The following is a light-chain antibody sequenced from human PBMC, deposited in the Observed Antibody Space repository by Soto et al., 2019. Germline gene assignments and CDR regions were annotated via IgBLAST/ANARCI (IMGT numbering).Light chain of an antibody. CDR3: QQRASCPYT. Sequence: EIVLTQSPDTLSLSPGEGATLSCRASHDVSVSLVWYRQRPGQSPRLLIHDASNRATGISARFSGSGSGTDFTLTIGSREHEESALYYCQQRASCPYTSGQGTKVEIK. V-gene: IGKV3-11*01. CDR1: HDVSVS. J-gene: IGKJ2*01. CDR2: DAS.